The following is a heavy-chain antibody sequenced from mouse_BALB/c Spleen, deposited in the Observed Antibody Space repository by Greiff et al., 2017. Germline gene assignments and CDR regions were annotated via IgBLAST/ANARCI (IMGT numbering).Heavy chain of an antibody. J-gene: IGHJ3*01. V-gene: IGHV5-9-3*01. CDR1: GFTFSSYA. CDR2: ISSGGSYT. CDR3: SDGFAY. Sequence: EVQVVESGGGLVKPGGSLTLSCAASGFTFSSYAMSWVRQTPEKRLEWVATISSGGSYTYYPDSVKGRFTISRDNAKNTLYLQMSSLRSEDTAMYYCSDGFAYWGQGTLVTVSA. D-gene: IGHD1-1*01.